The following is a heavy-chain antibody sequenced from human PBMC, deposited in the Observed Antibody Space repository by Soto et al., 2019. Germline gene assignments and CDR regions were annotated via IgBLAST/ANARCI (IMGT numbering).Heavy chain of an antibody. D-gene: IGHD3-16*01. CDR2: ISGSGGTT. J-gene: IGHJ6*02. Sequence: EVQLLESGGGLVQPGGSLRLSCAASGFSFIDYVLSWVRQTPGKGLEWVSAISGSGGTTYYADSVKGRFTISRDNSKNTLYLQMNSLRAEDTAVYYCAKRLGHGGNYYAMDVWGQGTTVTVSS. CDR1: GFSFIDYV. V-gene: IGHV3-23*01. CDR3: AKRLGHGGNYYAMDV.